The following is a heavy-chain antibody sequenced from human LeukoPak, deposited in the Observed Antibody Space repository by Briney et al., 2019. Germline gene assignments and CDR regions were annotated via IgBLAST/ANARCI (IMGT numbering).Heavy chain of an antibody. CDR1: GFTFDDYA. J-gene: IGHJ3*02. D-gene: IGHD3-22*01. V-gene: IGHV3-9*03. Sequence: GGSLRLSCAASGFTFDDYAMHWVRQAPGKGLEWVSGISWNSGSIGYADSVKGRFTISRDNAKNSLYLQMNSLRAEDMALYYCAKGALAYYYDSSGYYPSPDAFDIWGQGTMVTVSS. CDR3: AKGALAYYYDSSGYYPSPDAFDI. CDR2: ISWNSGSI.